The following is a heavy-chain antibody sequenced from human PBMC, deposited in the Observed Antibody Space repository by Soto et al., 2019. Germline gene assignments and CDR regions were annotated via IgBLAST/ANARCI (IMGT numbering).Heavy chain of an antibody. D-gene: IGHD2-21*01. V-gene: IGHV1-18*01. CDR3: ARDKAYDVDY. Sequence: QVKLVQSGVEVKKPGASVKVSCKGSGYTFTSYGISWVRQAPGQGLEWMAWINAYNGDTNYAQNLQGRVTVTTDTSTSTAYMELRSLRSDDTAVYYCARDKAYDVDYWGQGTLVTVSS. J-gene: IGHJ4*02. CDR2: INAYNGDT. CDR1: GYTFTSYG.